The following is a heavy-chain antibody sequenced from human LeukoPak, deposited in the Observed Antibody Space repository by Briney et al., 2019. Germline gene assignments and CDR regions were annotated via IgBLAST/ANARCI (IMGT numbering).Heavy chain of an antibody. J-gene: IGHJ3*02. CDR1: GFTFSSYE. V-gene: IGHV3-48*03. CDR2: ISSSGSTI. CDR3: ARDSSSYYDSSSNAFDI. D-gene: IGHD3-22*01. Sequence: AGGSLRLSCAASGFTFSSYEMNWVRQAPGKGLEWVSYISSSGSTIYYADSVKGRFTISRDNAKNSLYLQMNSLRAEDTAVYYCARDSSSYYDSSSNAFDIWGQGTMVTVSS.